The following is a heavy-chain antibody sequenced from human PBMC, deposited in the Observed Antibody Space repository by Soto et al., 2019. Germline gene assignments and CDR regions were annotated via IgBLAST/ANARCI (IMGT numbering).Heavy chain of an antibody. CDR3: ARTRSFTLGFYYDGMDV. CDR1: GYSFASYW. J-gene: IGHJ6*02. Sequence: PGESLKISCQGSGYSFASYWIGWVRQMPGKDQEWMGIIYPGDSDTRYSPSFQGQVTISADKSLRTAYLQWTSLKASDTALYYCARTRSFTLGFYYDGMDVWRQGTTVTVSS. V-gene: IGHV5-51*01. D-gene: IGHD6-6*01. CDR2: IYPGDSDT.